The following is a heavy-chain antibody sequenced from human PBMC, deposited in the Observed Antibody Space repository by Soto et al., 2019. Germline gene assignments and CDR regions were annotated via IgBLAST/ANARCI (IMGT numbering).Heavy chain of an antibody. CDR2: IIPMFGTT. V-gene: IGHV1-69*01. D-gene: IGHD6-13*01. Sequence: QVQLVQSGSAVKMPGSSVKVACKTSGGTFSRHAINWVRQAPVQGLEWMGGIIPMFGTTNYAQKFKGRVTIRAEESTSTAYMELSSLRSEAAAVYYRARAAILGISWYFWFDPLGQGTLVTVSS. CDR3: ARAAILGISWYFWFDP. J-gene: IGHJ5*02. CDR1: GGTFSRHA.